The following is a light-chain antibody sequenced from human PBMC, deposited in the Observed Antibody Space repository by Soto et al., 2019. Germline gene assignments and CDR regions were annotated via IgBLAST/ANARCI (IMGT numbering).Light chain of an antibody. CDR2: NAS. Sequence: AIQMTQSPSSLSSSVGDRVTITCRASQDIRNDLGWYQHKPGKAPNLLIYNASSLQSGVPSRFNGSGSGTDFTLTLSSLQPEDSATYYCLQDDSYPRTFGPGTKVDVK. V-gene: IGKV1-6*01. CDR3: LQDDSYPRT. J-gene: IGKJ3*01. CDR1: QDIRND.